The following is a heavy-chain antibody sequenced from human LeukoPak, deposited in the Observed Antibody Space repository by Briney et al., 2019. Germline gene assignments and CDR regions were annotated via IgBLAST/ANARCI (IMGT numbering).Heavy chain of an antibody. CDR1: CDSISICY. V-gene: IGHV4-4*07. J-gene: IGHJ3*02. CDR3: ARDESSIAARPGI. Sequence: SETLSLTCVVSCDSISICYWNWIRQPAGKGLEWIGRTSVSGNTNYNPSLKSRVTISIDTSKNHFSLKLSSVTAADTAVYYCARDESSIAARPGIWGQGTMVTVSS. D-gene: IGHD6-6*01. CDR2: TSVSGNT.